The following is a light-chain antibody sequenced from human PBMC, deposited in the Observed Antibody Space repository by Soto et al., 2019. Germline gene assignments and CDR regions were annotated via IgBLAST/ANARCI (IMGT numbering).Light chain of an antibody. J-gene: IGKJ1*01. CDR2: GAS. CDR1: QSVSSN. Sequence: EIVMTQSPATLSVSPGERATLSCRASQSVSSNLAWYQQKPGQAPRLLIYGASARATGIPAGFSGSGSGTEFTLTISSLQSEDFAVYYCQQYSNWPKTFGQGTKVEI. CDR3: QQYSNWPKT. V-gene: IGKV3-15*01.